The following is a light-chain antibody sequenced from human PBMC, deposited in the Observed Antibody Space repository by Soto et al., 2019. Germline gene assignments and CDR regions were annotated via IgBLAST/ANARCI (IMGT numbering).Light chain of an antibody. CDR3: QQSYSYPFT. CDR2: VAS. V-gene: IGKV1-39*01. J-gene: IGKJ3*01. CDR1: QSISSY. Sequence: DIQMTQSPSSLSASVGDRITITCRASQSISSYLNWYEQKPGKAPKLLISVASSLQTGVPPRFSGSGSGTDFTLTISSLQAEDFATYYCQQSYSYPFTFGPGTKVDIK.